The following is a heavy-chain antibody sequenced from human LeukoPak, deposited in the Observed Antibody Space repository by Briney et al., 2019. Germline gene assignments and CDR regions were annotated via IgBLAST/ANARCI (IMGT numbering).Heavy chain of an antibody. Sequence: GGSLRLSCAASGFTLSNYAMSWVRQAPGKGLEWVSAISGSGGSTYYADSVKGRFTISRDNSKNTLYPQMNSLRAEDTAVYYCAKDLYSSPYWFDPWGQGTLVTVSS. CDR2: ISGSGGST. J-gene: IGHJ5*02. V-gene: IGHV3-23*01. D-gene: IGHD6-13*01. CDR3: AKDLYSSPYWFDP. CDR1: GFTLSNYA.